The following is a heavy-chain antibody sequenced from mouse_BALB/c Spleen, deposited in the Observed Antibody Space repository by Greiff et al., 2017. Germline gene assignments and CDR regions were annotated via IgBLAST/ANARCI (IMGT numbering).Heavy chain of an antibody. V-gene: IGHV5-6*01. Sequence: EVKVVESGGDLVKPGGSLKLSCAASGFTFSSYGMSWVRQTPDKRLEWVATISSGGSYTYYPDSVKGRFTISRDNAKNTLYLQMSSLKSEDTAMYYCARDATADYWGQGTTLTVSS. CDR1: GFTFSSYG. CDR2: ISSGGSYT. CDR3: ARDATADY. D-gene: IGHD1-2*01. J-gene: IGHJ2*01.